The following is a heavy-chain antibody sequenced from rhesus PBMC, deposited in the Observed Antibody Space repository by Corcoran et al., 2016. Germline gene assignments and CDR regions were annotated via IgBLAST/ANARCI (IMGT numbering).Heavy chain of an antibody. CDR1: GYTFTAYY. CDR3: ARARSFALDV. Sequence: QVQLVQSGSEVKKPGASVNLSFNASGYTFTAYYMQWVRQAPGHGLEWMGRNNPKTGGTDYAQKCQDRVTMTRDTSTSTAYMELSSRRSEDTAVYYCARARSFALDVWGRGVLVTVSS. J-gene: IGHJ5-2*02. V-gene: IGHV1-138*01. CDR2: NNPKTGGT.